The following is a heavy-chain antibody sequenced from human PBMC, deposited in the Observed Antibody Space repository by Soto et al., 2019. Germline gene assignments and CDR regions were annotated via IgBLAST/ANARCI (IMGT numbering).Heavy chain of an antibody. Sequence: SETRSLTCTVSGGSISSYYWSWIRQPPGKGLEWIGYIYYSGSTNYNPSLKSRVTISVDTSKNQFSLKLSSVTAADTAMYYCAAHIVATIVDYWGQGTLVTVSS. CDR3: AAHIVATIVDY. CDR2: IYYSGST. J-gene: IGHJ4*02. V-gene: IGHV4-59*01. CDR1: GGSISSYY. D-gene: IGHD5-12*01.